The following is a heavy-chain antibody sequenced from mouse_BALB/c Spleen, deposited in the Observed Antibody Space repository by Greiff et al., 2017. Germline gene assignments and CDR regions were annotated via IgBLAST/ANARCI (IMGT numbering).Heavy chain of an antibody. CDR1: GFTFTDYY. CDR3: ARDSYGSSGSYAMDY. J-gene: IGHJ4*01. Sequence: EVKLEESGGGLVQPGGSLRLSCATSGFTFTDYYMSWVRQPPGKALEWLGFIRNKANGYTTEYSASVKGRFTISRDNSQSILYLQMNTLRAEDSATYYCARDSYGSSGSYAMDYWGQGTSVTVSS. D-gene: IGHD1-1*01. V-gene: IGHV7-3*02. CDR2: IRNKANGYTT.